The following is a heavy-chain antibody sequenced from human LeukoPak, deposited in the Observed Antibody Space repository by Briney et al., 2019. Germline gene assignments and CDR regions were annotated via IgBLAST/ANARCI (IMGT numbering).Heavy chain of an antibody. CDR2: ISLSTTSI. CDR1: GFTFSSYA. V-gene: IGHV3-21*05. Sequence: GGSLRLSCAASGFTFSSYAMSWVRQAPGKGLEWISYISLSTTSIYYADSVKGRFTISRDNAKNSLYLQMNSLRAEDTAVYYCARDWYDNSDAFDIWGQGTMVTVSS. D-gene: IGHD3-9*01. J-gene: IGHJ3*02. CDR3: ARDWYDNSDAFDI.